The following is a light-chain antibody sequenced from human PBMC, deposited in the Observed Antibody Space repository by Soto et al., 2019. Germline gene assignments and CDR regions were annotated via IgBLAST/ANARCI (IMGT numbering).Light chain of an antibody. CDR3: QQYGSSSRT. CDR1: QSVSSSY. CDR2: GAS. V-gene: IGKV3-20*01. Sequence: EIVLTQSPGTLSLSPGERATLSCRASQSVSSSYLAWYQQEPGQAPRLLIYGASSRATGIPDRFSGSGSGTDFTLTISRLEPEDFAMYYCQQYGSSSRTFGQGTKVEIK. J-gene: IGKJ1*01.